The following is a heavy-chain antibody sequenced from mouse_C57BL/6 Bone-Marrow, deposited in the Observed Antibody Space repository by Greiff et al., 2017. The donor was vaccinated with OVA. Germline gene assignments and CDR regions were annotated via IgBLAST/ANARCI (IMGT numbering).Heavy chain of an antibody. Sequence: EVKLVESGPGLVKPSQSLSLTCSVTGYSITSGYYWNWIRQFPGNKLEWMGYISYDGSNNYNPSLKNRISITRDTSKNQFFLKLNSVTTEDTATYYCARDPDTTVVDWGQGTLVTVSA. CDR3: ARDPDTTVVD. D-gene: IGHD1-1*01. CDR1: GYSITSGYY. V-gene: IGHV3-6*01. J-gene: IGHJ3*01. CDR2: ISYDGSN.